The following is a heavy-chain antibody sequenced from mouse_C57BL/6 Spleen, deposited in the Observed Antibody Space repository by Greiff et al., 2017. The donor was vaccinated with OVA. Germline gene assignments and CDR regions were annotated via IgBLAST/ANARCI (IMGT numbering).Heavy chain of an antibody. Sequence: VQLQQSGAELAKPGASVKLSCKASGYTFTSYWMHWVKQRPGQGLEWIGYINPSSGYTKYNQKFKDKATLTADKSSSTAYMQLSSLTYEDSAVYYCACDGSSPPWYFDVWGTGTTVTVAS. D-gene: IGHD1-1*01. CDR3: ACDGSSPPWYFDV. CDR2: INPSSGYT. V-gene: IGHV1-7*01. J-gene: IGHJ1*03. CDR1: GYTFTSYW.